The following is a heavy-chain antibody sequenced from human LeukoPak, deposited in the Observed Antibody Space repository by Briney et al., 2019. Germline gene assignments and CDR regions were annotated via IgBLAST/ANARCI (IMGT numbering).Heavy chain of an antibody. CDR2: ISSTSNYI. CDR3: ARDDRYSYGYSQSGHFDY. J-gene: IGHJ4*02. D-gene: IGHD5-18*01. CDR1: GFIFSSYA. Sequence: GGSLRLSCAASGFIFSSYAMSWVRQAPGKGLEWVSSISSTSNYIYYADSVKGRFTISRDNAQTSLYLQMNSLRAEDTAVYYCARDDRYSYGYSQSGHFDYWGQGILVTVSS. V-gene: IGHV3-21*01.